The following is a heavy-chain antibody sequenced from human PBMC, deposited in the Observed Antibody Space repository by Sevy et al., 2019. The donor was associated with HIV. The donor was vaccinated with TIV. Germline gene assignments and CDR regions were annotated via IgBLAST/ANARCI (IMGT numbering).Heavy chain of an antibody. CDR3: VKGYYDFWSGYYTSYYYYGMDV. V-gene: IGHV3-64D*06. Sequence: GGSLRLSCSASGFTFSSYAMHWVRQAPGKGLECVSAISSNGGSTYYADSVKGRFTISRDNSKNTLYLQMSGLRAEDTAVYYCVKGYYDFWSGYYTSYYYYGMDVWGQGTTVTVSS. D-gene: IGHD3-3*01. CDR2: ISSNGGST. CDR1: GFTFSSYA. J-gene: IGHJ6*02.